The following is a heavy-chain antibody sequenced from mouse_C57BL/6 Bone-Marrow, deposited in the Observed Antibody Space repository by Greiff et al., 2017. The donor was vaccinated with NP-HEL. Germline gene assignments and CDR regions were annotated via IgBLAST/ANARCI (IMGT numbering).Heavy chain of an antibody. V-gene: IGHV14-2*01. CDR3: ARSLLRPYYFDY. Sequence: VQLQQSGAELVKPGASVKLSCTASGFNIKDYYMHWVKQRTEQGLEWIGRIDPEDGETKYAPKFQGRATITADPSSNTPYLQLSSLTSEDTAVYYCARSLLRPYYFDYWGQGTTLTVSS. CDR2: IDPEDGET. CDR1: GFNIKDYY. D-gene: IGHD1-1*01. J-gene: IGHJ2*01.